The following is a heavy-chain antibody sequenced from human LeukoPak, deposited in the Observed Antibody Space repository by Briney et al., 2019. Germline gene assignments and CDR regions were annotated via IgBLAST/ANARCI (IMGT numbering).Heavy chain of an antibody. J-gene: IGHJ4*02. CDR2: ISGSTGNT. D-gene: IGHD1-26*01. Sequence: PGGSLRLSCAASGFTFDKYAMSWVRQAPGKGLEWVSLISGSTGNTYYADSAQGRFIISRDTSKDMLFLQMNSLRAEDTAVYYCAKVLAGAGTRPLGYWGQGTLVTVSS. CDR3: AKVLAGAGTRPLGY. CDR1: GFTFDKYA. V-gene: IGHV3-23*01.